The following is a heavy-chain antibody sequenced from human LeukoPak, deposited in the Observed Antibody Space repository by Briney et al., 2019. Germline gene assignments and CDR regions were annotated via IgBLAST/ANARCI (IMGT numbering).Heavy chain of an antibody. CDR3: ARRRWLQYFDY. V-gene: IGHV4-34*01. D-gene: IGHD5-24*01. Sequence: PSETLSLTCAVYGGSFSGYYRSWIRQPPGKGLEWIGEINHSGSTNYNPSLKSRVTISVDTSKNQFSLKLSSVTAADTAVYYCARRRWLQYFDYWGQGTLVTVSS. J-gene: IGHJ4*02. CDR1: GGSFSGYY. CDR2: INHSGST.